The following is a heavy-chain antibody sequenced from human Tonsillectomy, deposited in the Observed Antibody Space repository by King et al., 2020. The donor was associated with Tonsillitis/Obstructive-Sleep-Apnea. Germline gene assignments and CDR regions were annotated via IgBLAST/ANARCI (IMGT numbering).Heavy chain of an antibody. CDR2: IYWDDDK. V-gene: IGHV2-5*02. CDR1: GFSLSTMGVG. Sequence: ITLKESGPTLVKPTQTLTLTCTFSGFSLSTMGVGVGWIRQPPGKALEWLARIYWDDDKRYSPSLKSRLTITKDTSKNQLVLTMTNMDPVDTATDYCAHRGLLWFREPRGFDHWGQGTLVTVSS. D-gene: IGHD3-10*01. J-gene: IGHJ5*02. CDR3: AHRGLLWFREPRGFDH.